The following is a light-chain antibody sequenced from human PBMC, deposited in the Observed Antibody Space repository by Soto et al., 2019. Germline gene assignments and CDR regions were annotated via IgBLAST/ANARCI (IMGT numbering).Light chain of an antibody. CDR1: QTVFSN. V-gene: IGKV3-15*01. Sequence: EILMRQSTENLSVSPGEGATLSCRASQTVFSNLAWYQQKPGQPPRLLMYGASTRATGIPARFSGSGSGTEFTLTISSLQSEDFAVYYCQQYSDWPKTFGQGSIVDIK. CDR2: GAS. CDR3: QQYSDWPKT. J-gene: IGKJ1*01.